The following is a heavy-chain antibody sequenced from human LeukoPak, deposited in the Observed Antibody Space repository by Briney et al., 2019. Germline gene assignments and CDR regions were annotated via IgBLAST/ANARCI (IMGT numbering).Heavy chain of an antibody. CDR3: ARGHNYGSGESVARAY. D-gene: IGHD3-10*01. CDR1: GYTFNNFD. Sequence: GASVKVSFKASGYTFNNFDIDWIRQAPGQGLEGMGSMTPKSGDTDLAQKFQGRVTMTRDTSLNTAYPAVSNLTSDDTAVYYCARGHNYGSGESVARAYWGQGTLVIVSS. J-gene: IGHJ4*02. V-gene: IGHV1-8*02. CDR2: MTPKSGDT.